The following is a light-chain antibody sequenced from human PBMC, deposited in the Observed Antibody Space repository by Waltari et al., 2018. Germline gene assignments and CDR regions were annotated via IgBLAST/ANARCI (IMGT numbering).Light chain of an antibody. CDR3: TVHASGSTTV. V-gene: IGLV2-14*01. Sequence: QSALTQTASVSGSPGQSITISCPGTSSDVGTYRYASWYQQHPGKVPKLLIYEVSNRPSGVSNRFSGSKSGNTASLTISGLQAEDEADYYCTVHASGSTTVFGTGTKVTVL. J-gene: IGLJ1*01. CDR2: EVS. CDR1: SSDVGTYRY.